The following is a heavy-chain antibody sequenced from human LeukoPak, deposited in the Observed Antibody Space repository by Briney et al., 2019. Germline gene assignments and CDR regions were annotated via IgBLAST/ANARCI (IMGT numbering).Heavy chain of an antibody. CDR1: EFMFSDYW. CDR2: INKDGSEE. J-gene: IGHJ6*02. Sequence: GGSLRLSCAASEFMFSDYWMSWVRQAPGKGPEWVANINKDGSEENYVDSVKGRFTVSRDNAKNSLFLQMNSLRVEDTAVYYCATYDNWVAGDVWGQGTSVSVSS. V-gene: IGHV3-7*01. CDR3: ATYDNWVAGDV. D-gene: IGHD5-24*01.